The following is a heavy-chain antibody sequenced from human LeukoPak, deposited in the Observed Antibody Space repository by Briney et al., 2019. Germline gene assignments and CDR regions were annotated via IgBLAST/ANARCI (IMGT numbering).Heavy chain of an antibody. D-gene: IGHD3-22*01. CDR1: GYTFTSYY. CDR2: INPSGGST. CDR3: ARDSYDSSGYYKNAFDI. Sequence: ASVKVSCKASGYTFTSYYMHWVRQAPGQGLEWMGIINPSGGSTSYAQRFQGRVTMTTDTSTSTAYMELRSLRSDDTAVYYCARDSYDSSGYYKNAFDIWGQGTMVTVSS. J-gene: IGHJ3*02. V-gene: IGHV1-46*01.